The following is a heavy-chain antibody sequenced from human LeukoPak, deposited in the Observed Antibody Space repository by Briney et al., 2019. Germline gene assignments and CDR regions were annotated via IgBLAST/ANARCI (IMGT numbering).Heavy chain of an antibody. Sequence: ASVKVSCKASGYTFTSYDINWVRQATGQGLEWMGWMNPNSGNTGYAQKFQGRVTMTRNTSISTAYMELSSLRSEDTAVYYCARVPAGVVVPTVAVDYWGQGTLVTVSS. CDR2: MNPNSGNT. CDR1: GYTFTSYD. V-gene: IGHV1-8*01. CDR3: ARVPAGVVVPTVAVDY. D-gene: IGHD2-15*01. J-gene: IGHJ4*02.